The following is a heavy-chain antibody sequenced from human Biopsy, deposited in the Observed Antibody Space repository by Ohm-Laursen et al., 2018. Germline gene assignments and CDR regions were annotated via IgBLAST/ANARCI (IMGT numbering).Heavy chain of an antibody. CDR3: AADINVWNVNY. D-gene: IGHD1-1*01. V-gene: IGHV1-46*01. CDR1: GYSFTSYY. J-gene: IGHJ4*02. Sequence: ASVKVSCKASGYSFTSYYMHWVRQAPGQGLEWMGMVNPSGSTTSYPQIFQGRVTMTEDTSTDTAYMELSSLRSEDTAVYYCAADINVWNVNYWGQGTQVTVSS. CDR2: VNPSGSTT.